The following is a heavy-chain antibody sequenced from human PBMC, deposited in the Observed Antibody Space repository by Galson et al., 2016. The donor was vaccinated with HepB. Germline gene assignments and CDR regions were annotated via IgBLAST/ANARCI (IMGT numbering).Heavy chain of an antibody. CDR3: ARDLWRGGRIDY. D-gene: IGHD4-23*01. Sequence: SLRLSCAASGFTLSSYWMSWVRQAPGKGLEWVSHITIDGSTTTYADSVKGRFTISRDNAENTLYSQMNSLRAEDTAVYYCARDLWRGGRIDYWGQGTLVTVSS. J-gene: IGHJ4*02. CDR1: GFTLSSYW. CDR2: ITIDGSTT. V-gene: IGHV3-74*01.